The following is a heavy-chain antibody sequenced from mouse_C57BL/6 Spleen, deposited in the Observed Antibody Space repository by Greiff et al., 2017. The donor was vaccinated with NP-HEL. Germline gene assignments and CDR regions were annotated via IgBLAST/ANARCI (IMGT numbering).Heavy chain of an antibody. J-gene: IGHJ3*01. V-gene: IGHV1-15*01. CDR2: IYPETGGT. CDR3: TRDGDYGSFAY. D-gene: IGHD1-1*01. CDR1: GYTFTDYE. Sequence: QVQLQQSGAELVRPGASVTLSCKASGYTFTDYEMHWVKQTPVHGLEWIGAIYPETGGTAYNQKFKGKAILTADKSSSTAYMELRSLTSEDSAVYYCTRDGDYGSFAYWGQGTLVTVSA.